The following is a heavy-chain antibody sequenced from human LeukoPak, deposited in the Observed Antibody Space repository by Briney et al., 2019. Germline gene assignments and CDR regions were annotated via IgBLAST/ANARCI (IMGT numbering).Heavy chain of an antibody. Sequence: SVKVSCKASGGTFSSYAISWLRQAPGQGLEWMGRIIPILGIANYAQKFQGRVTITADKSTSTAYMELSSLRSEDTAVYYCARVYGDSGTPYFDYWGQGTLVTVS. J-gene: IGHJ4*02. CDR1: GGTFSSYA. CDR2: IIPILGIA. D-gene: IGHD4-17*01. V-gene: IGHV1-69*04. CDR3: ARVYGDSGTPYFDY.